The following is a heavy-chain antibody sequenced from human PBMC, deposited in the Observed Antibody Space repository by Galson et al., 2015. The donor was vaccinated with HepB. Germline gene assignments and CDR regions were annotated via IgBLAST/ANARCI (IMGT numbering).Heavy chain of an antibody. Sequence: SETLSLTCTVSGGSVSSASYYWSWIRQPPGKGLEWIGYIYYSGSTNYNPSLKSRVTISVDTSKNQFSLKLYSVTAADTAVYYCARLAYSGSYLADYWGQGTLVTVSS. V-gene: IGHV4-61*01. D-gene: IGHD1-26*01. J-gene: IGHJ4*02. CDR3: ARLAYSGSYLADY. CDR2: IYYSGST. CDR1: GGSVSSASYY.